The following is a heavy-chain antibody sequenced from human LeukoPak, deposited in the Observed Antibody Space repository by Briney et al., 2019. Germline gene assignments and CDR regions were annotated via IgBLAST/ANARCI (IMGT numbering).Heavy chain of an antibody. CDR2: IYPRDGST. V-gene: IGHV1-46*01. Sequence: ASVKVSCKASGYSFTNNYIHWVRQAPGQGLEWMGMIYPRDGSTSYAQKFQGRVTVTSDTSTSTVHMELSGLRSEDTAVYYCARDQEGFDYWAREPWSPSPQ. J-gene: IGHJ4*02. CDR3: ARDQEGFDY. CDR1: GYSFTNNY.